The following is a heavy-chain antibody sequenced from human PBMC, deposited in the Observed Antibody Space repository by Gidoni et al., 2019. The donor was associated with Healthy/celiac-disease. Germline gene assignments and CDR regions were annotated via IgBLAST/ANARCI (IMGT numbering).Heavy chain of an antibody. CDR2: IIPILGIA. J-gene: IGHJ4*02. V-gene: IGHV1-69*04. CDR3: ARAGIAAAGPLDY. CDR1: GGTFSSYA. D-gene: IGHD6-13*01. Sequence: QVQLVQSGAEVKKPGSSVNVSCKASGGTFSSYAISWVRQAPGQGLEWMGRIIPILGIANYAQKFQGRVTITADKSTSTAYMELSSLRSEDTAVYYCARAGIAAAGPLDYWGQGTLVTVSS.